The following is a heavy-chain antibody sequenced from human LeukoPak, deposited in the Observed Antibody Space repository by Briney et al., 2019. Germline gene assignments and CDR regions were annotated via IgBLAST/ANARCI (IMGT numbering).Heavy chain of an antibody. CDR1: GGSISSYY. CDR3: ARSSALTFGGVIVNWFDP. D-gene: IGHD3-16*02. Sequence: SETLSLTCAVYGGSISSYYWSWIRQPPGKGLEWIGYIYYSGSTNYNPSLKSRVTISVDTSKNQFSLKLSSVTAADTAVYYCARSSALTFGGVIVNWFDPWGQGTLVTVSS. V-gene: IGHV4-59*08. J-gene: IGHJ5*02. CDR2: IYYSGST.